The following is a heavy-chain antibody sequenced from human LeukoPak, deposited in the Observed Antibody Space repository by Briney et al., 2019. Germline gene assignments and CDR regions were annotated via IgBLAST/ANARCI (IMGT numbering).Heavy chain of an antibody. CDR1: GYTFTSYD. CDR3: ARVGVLRYFDLLKNYYYYYMDV. Sequence: ASVKVSCKASGYTFTSYDINWVRQATGQGLEWVGWMNPNSGNTGYAQKFQGRVTMTRNTSISTAYMELSSLRSEDTAVYYCARVGVLRYFDLLKNYYYYYMDVWGKGTTVTVSS. CDR2: MNPNSGNT. J-gene: IGHJ6*03. V-gene: IGHV1-8*01. D-gene: IGHD3-9*01.